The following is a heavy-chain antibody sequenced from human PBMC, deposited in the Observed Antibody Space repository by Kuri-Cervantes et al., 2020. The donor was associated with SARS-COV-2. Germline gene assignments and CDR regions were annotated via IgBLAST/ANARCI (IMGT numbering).Heavy chain of an antibody. CDR3: ARDVIAARPSRGAFDI. CDR1: GFTFSSYG. V-gene: IGHV3-30*02. J-gene: IGHJ3*02. CDR2: IRYDGSNK. Sequence: GGSLRLSCAASGFTFSSYGMHWVRQAPGKGLEWVAFIRYDGSNKYYADSVKGRFTISRDNAKNSLYLQMNSLRAEDTAVYYCARDVIAARPSRGAFDIWGQGTMVTVSS. D-gene: IGHD6-6*01.